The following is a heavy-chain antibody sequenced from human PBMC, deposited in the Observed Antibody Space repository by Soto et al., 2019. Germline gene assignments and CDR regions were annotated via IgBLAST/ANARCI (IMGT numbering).Heavy chain of an antibody. V-gene: IGHV3-33*01. CDR3: ARGWGYSDGLDY. CDR2: IWYDGSNK. Sequence: QVQLVESGGGVVQPGRSLRLSCAASGFTFSSYGMHWVRQAPGKGLEWVAVIWYDGSNKYYADSVKGRFTISRDNSKNKLYLQMNSLRDEDTAVYYCARGWGYSDGLDYWGQGTLVTVSS. CDR1: GFTFSSYG. D-gene: IGHD5-18*01. J-gene: IGHJ4*02.